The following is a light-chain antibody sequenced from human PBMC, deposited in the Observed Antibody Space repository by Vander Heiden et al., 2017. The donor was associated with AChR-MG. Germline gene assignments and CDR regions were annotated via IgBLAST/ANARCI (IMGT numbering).Light chain of an antibody. CDR1: QSTSNN. J-gene: IGKJ1*01. CDR3: QHNYNFKIT. Sequence: DIQMTQSPSSLSASVGDRLTITCRASQSTSNNLNWYQHKPGEAPRLLIYGASSLENGIPLRFSASGSVTDFTLTINSLQPEDFATYYCQHNYNFKITFGRGTRVEIK. V-gene: IGKV1-39*01. CDR2: GAS.